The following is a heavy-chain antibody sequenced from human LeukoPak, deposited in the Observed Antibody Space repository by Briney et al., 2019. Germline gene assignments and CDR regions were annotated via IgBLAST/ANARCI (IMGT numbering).Heavy chain of an antibody. J-gene: IGHJ5*02. CDR2: IYYSGST. Sequence: SETLSLTCTVSGGSISSYYWSWLRQPPGKGLEWIGYIYYSGSTNYNPSLKSRVTISVDTSKNQFSLKLSSVTAADTAVYYCARENPSSSGWYLSFVGAKGNWFDPWGQGTLVTVSS. CDR1: GGSISSYY. CDR3: ARENPSSSGWYLSFVGAKGNWFDP. V-gene: IGHV4-59*01. D-gene: IGHD6-19*01.